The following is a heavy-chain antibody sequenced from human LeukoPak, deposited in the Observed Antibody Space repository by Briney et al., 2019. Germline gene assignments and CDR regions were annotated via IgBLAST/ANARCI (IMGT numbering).Heavy chain of an antibody. D-gene: IGHD5-24*01. J-gene: IGHJ4*02. Sequence: ASETLSLTCTVSGGSISSGGYYWSWIRQHPGKGLEWIGYIYYSGSTYYNPSLKSRVTISVDRSKNQFSLKLSSVTAADTAVYYCARHESGYRDWGQGTLVTVSS. CDR3: ARHESGYRD. V-gene: IGHV4-31*03. CDR2: IYYSGST. CDR1: GGSISSGGYY.